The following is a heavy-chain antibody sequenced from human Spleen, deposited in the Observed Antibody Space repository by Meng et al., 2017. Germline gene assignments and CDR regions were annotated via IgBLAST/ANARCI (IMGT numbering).Heavy chain of an antibody. J-gene: IGHJ5*02. V-gene: IGHV4-59*01. D-gene: IGHD3-22*01. CDR3: AREEAYYYDSSGYYYWFDP. CDR2: IYYSGST. Sequence: SETLSLTCTVSGGSISSYYWSWIRQPPGKGLEWIGYIYYSGSTNYNPSLKSRVTISVDTSKNQFSLKLSSVTAADTAVYYCAREEAYYYDSSGYYYWFDPWGQGTLVTVSS. CDR1: GGSISSYY.